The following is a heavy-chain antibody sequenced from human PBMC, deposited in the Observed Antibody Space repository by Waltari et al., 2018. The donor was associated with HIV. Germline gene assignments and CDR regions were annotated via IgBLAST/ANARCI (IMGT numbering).Heavy chain of an antibody. Sequence: QVRLQESGPGLVKPSETLSLTCTVSGVSVTSYYWIWIRQSPEKGLEWIGYVHHTGASKCNPPLRSRVSRSLDTSKNEITLSLTSATAADTAVYYCARWGDTNCHTFDIWGQGTSVTVSS. CDR2: VHHTGAS. J-gene: IGHJ3*02. D-gene: IGHD2-21*02. CDR1: GVSVTSYY. CDR3: ARWGDTNCHTFDI. V-gene: IGHV4-59*02.